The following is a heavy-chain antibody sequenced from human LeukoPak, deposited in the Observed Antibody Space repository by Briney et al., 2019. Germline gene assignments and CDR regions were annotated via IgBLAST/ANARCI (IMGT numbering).Heavy chain of an antibody. CDR1: GGSISSYY. CDR2: IYYSGST. V-gene: IGHV4-59*01. J-gene: IGHJ5*02. CDR3: ARVNTWYYDILTGYYFGP. D-gene: IGHD3-9*01. Sequence: SETLSLTCTVSGGSISSYYWSWIRQPPGKGLEWIGYIYYSGSTNYNPSLKSRVTISVDTSKNQFSLKLSSVTAADTAVYYCARVNTWYYDILTGYYFGPWGQGTLVTVSS.